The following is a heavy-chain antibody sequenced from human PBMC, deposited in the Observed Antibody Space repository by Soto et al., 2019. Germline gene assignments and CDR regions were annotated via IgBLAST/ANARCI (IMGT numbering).Heavy chain of an antibody. CDR3: ARDIVVVPAGYYYYYGMDV. J-gene: IGHJ6*02. CDR1: GGSIGSSSYY. CDR2: TYYSGST. V-gene: IGHV4-39*01. Sequence: SETLSLTCTVSGGSIGSSSYYWGWIRQPPGKGLEGIGSTYYSGSTYYNPSLKRRVTISVDTSKNQFSLKLSSVTAADTAVYYCARDIVVVPAGYYYYYGMDVWGQGTTVTVSS. D-gene: IGHD2-2*01.